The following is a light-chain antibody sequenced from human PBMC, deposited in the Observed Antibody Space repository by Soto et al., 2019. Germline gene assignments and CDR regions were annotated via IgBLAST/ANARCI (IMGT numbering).Light chain of an antibody. Sequence: DIQMTQSPSTLSASVGDRVTITCRASQTIDSWLAWYQQKPGKAPKLLISKASSLESGVPSRFSGSGSGAEFALAVSSLQPDDFATYYCQQYNSYRHPFGQGTKLE. J-gene: IGKJ2*01. CDR2: KAS. CDR1: QTIDSW. V-gene: IGKV1-5*03. CDR3: QQYNSYRHP.